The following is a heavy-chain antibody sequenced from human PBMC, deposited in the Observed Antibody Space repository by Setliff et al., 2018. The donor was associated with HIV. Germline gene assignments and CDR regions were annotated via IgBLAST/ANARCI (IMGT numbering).Heavy chain of an antibody. J-gene: IGHJ5*02. Sequence: PSETLSLTCAVYGGSFNDYYWTWIRQPPGKGLEWIGEIDHSGSTKYHASLKSRVTISIDTSKNQISLKLSSVTAADTAVYYCASSSGWYGAAQFDPWGQGTRVTVSS. CDR1: GGSFNDYY. D-gene: IGHD6-19*01. V-gene: IGHV4-34*01. CDR2: IDHSGST. CDR3: ASSSGWYGAAQFDP.